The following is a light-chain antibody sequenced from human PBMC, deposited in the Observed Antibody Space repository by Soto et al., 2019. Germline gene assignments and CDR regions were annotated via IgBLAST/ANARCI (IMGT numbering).Light chain of an antibody. CDR3: QHRGSWPRS. CDR2: DAA. V-gene: IGKV3-11*01. J-gene: IGKJ1*01. CDR1: QSVGTS. Sequence: DIVLTQSPATLSLSPGERVTLSCTASQSVGTSLAWYKQQPGQAPRLLIHDAAYRASGIPERFSGSGSGTAFSLSISRLEPDDFAVYYCQHRGSWPRSFGRGTKVDIK.